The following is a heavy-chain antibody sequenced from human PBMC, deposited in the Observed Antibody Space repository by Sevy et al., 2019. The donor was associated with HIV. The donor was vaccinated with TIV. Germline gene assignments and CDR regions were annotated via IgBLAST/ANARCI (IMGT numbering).Heavy chain of an antibody. CDR1: GYSFSSYA. V-gene: IGHV3-23*01. J-gene: IGHJ4*02. CDR3: ARPSPRIAAAASAFYDN. CDR2: INGRGGST. Sequence: GGSLRLSCVVSGYSFSSYAISWVRQAPGKGLEWVSTINGRGGSTYYADSVKGRCTISRDNPKYTLFLQMINLRVDDTAIYYCARPSPRIAAAASAFYDNWGQGTLVTVSS. D-gene: IGHD6-13*01.